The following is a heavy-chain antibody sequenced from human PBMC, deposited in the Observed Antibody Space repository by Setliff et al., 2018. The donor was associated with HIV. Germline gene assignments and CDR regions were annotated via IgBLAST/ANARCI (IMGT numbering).Heavy chain of an antibody. D-gene: IGHD3-10*01. Sequence: PSETLSLTCNVSGGSISSGVFYWNWVRQHPGKGLEWIGYIHYSGSTYYNPSLKSPVSMSVDTSKNQFSLNVSSVTAADTAVYYCARASAERSPVRGLGIAFEIWGHGTMVTVSS. V-gene: IGHV4-31*01. J-gene: IGHJ3*02. CDR3: ARASAERSPVRGLGIAFEI. CDR2: IHYSGST. CDR1: GGSISSGVFY.